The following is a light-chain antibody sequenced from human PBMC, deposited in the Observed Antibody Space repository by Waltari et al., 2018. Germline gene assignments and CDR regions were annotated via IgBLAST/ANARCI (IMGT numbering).Light chain of an antibody. CDR1: QSLDHY. CDR2: AAS. V-gene: IGKV1-39*01. J-gene: IGKJ2*01. CDR3: QQTYTAPFT. Sequence: DIQMTQSPSSLSGSVGDSITITCRASQSLDHYLNWYQQEAGKAPKLLIYAASTLQSGVPPRFSGSGSGTDFILTIDSLQPEDFATYYCQQTYTAPFTFGPGTKLEIE.